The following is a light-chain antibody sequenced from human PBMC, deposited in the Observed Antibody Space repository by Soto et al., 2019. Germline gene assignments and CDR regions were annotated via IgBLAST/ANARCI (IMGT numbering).Light chain of an antibody. CDR2: ATS. Sequence: DIQMTQSPSSLSAFVGARVTIACRESQSIRRYLNWYLQKTAEAPKLLIYATSSLQSGVPSRFSGSGSGTDFTLTINSLQPEDVATYYCQQSYSPPWTFGQGTKVEIK. V-gene: IGKV1-39*01. CDR1: QSIRRY. J-gene: IGKJ1*01. CDR3: QQSYSPPWT.